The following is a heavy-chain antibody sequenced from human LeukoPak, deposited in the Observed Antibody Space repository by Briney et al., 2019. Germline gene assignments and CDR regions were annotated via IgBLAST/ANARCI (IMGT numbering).Heavy chain of an antibody. CDR2: ISYDGSNK. CDR1: GFTFSSYS. Sequence: GGSLRLSCAASGFTFSSYSMHWVRQAPGKGLEWVAVISYDGSNKYYADSVKGRFTISRDNSKNTLYLQMNSLRAEDTAVYYCATGKVTTVVTRGFDYWGQGTLVTVSS. V-gene: IGHV3-30*03. D-gene: IGHD4-23*01. CDR3: ATGKVTTVVTRGFDY. J-gene: IGHJ4*02.